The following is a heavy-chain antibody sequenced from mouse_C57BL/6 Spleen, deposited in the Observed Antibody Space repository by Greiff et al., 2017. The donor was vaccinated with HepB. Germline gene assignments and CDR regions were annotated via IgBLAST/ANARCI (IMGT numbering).Heavy chain of an antibody. CDR3: ARDAPYDYAFDY. CDR2: SRNKANDYTT. Sequence: DVQLVESGGGLVQSGRSLRLSCATSGFTFSDFYMEWVRQAPGKGLEWIAASRNKANDYTTEYSASVKGRFIVARDNSQSILYLQMNALRAEDTAIYYCARDAPYDYAFDYWGQGTTLTVSS. CDR1: GFTFSDFY. V-gene: IGHV7-1*01. D-gene: IGHD2-4*01. J-gene: IGHJ2*01.